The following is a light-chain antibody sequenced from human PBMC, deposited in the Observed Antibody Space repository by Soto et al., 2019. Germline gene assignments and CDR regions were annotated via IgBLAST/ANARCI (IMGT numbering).Light chain of an antibody. CDR3: SSYSSSITRV. CDR2: DVS. Sequence: QSVLTQPASVSGSPGQSITISCTGSSSDVGGYNYVSWYQQHPGKAPKLMIYDVSNRPSGVSNRFSGSKSGNTASLTISGLQDEDEADYYCSSYSSSITRVFGGGTKLTVL. CDR1: SSDVGGYNY. J-gene: IGLJ2*01. V-gene: IGLV2-14*03.